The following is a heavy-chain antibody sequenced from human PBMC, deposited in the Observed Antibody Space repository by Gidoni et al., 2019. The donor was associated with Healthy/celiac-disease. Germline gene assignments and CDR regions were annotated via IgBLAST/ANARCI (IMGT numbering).Heavy chain of an antibody. CDR3: ASQGSITIVGVENYGMDV. J-gene: IGHJ6*02. Sequence: QLQLQESGPGLVKPSETLSLTCTVSGGSISSSSYYWGWIRQPPGKGLEWIGSIYYSGSTYYNPSLKSRVTISVDTSKNQFSLKLSSVTAADTAVYYCASQGSITIVGVENYGMDVWGQGTTVTVSS. D-gene: IGHD3-3*01. CDR1: GGSISSSSYY. CDR2: IYYSGST. V-gene: IGHV4-39*01.